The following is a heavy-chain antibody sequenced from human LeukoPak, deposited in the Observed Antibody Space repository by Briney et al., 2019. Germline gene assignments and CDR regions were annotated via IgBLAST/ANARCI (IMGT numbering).Heavy chain of an antibody. J-gene: IGHJ4*02. D-gene: IGHD4-17*01. CDR3: AKDWGTTVTTFWY. CDR2: ISGSGGST. Sequence: TGGSLRLSCAASGFTFSSYAMSWVRQAPGKGLEWVSAISGSGGSTYYADSVKGRFTISRDNSKNTLHLQMNSLRAEDTAVYYCAKDWGTTVTTFWYWGQGTLVTVSS. V-gene: IGHV3-23*01. CDR1: GFTFSSYA.